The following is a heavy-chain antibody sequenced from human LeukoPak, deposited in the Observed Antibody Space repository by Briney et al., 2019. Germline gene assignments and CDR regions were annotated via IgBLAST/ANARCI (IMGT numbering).Heavy chain of an antibody. CDR3: ARGGTSAAADTEALGY. CDR2: INHSGST. V-gene: IGHV4-34*01. D-gene: IGHD6-13*01. J-gene: IGHJ4*02. Sequence: SETLSLTCAVYGGSFSGYYWSWIRQPPGKGLEWIGEINHSGSTNYNPSLKSRVTISVDTSKNQFSLKLSSVTAADTAVYYCARGGTSAAADTEALGYWGQGTLVTVSS. CDR1: GGSFSGYY.